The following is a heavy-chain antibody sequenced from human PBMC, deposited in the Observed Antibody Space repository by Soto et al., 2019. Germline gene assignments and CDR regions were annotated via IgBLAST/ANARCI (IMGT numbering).Heavy chain of an antibody. CDR3: ARDGYDGSASPYPPX. J-gene: IGHJ4*02. D-gene: IGHD3-10*01. V-gene: IGHV4-59*01. Sequence: SDTLSLTFSVSGGSMSECFWSWIRQSPGKGLEWILYIYDLGSTDYNPSLKSRVTISVDTSKRQLSLRLTSVTAADTAVYYCARDGYDGSASPYPPXWGPATQVTVSX. CDR1: GGSMSECF. CDR2: IYDLGST.